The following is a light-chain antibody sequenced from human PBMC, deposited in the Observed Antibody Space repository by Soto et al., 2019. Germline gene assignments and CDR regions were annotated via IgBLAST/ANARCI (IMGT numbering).Light chain of an antibody. CDR3: QQYENLPT. Sequence: DIQMTQSPSSLSASVGDRVTITCQASQNINNYLNWYQQKPGRAPKLQIYGASNLEAGVPSRLRGSGSGTDFTFTISRLQPEDIATYYCQQYENLPTFGQGTRLEIK. J-gene: IGKJ5*01. CDR1: QNINNY. V-gene: IGKV1-33*01. CDR2: GAS.